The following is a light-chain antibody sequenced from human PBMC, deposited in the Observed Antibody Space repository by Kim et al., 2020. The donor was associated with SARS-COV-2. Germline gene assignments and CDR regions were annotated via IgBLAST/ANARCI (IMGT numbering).Light chain of an antibody. CDR1: SAYSKYK. V-gene: IGLV9-49*01. CDR2: VGTGGIVG. CDR3: GADHGSGSNFVWV. Sequence: CTLDSAYSKYKVDVYQQLPGKGPRFGMRVGTGGIVGSKGDGIPDRFSVLGSGLNRYLTIKNIQEEDESDYYCGADHGSGSNFVWVFGGGTKLTVL. J-gene: IGLJ3*02.